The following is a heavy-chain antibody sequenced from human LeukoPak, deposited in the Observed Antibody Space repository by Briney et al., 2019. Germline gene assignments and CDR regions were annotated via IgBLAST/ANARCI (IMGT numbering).Heavy chain of an antibody. CDR3: ARTIVGATDYAFDI. CDR2: INPNSGGT. J-gene: IGHJ3*02. Sequence: ASVKVSCKASGYTFIGYYMHWVRQAPGQGLEWMGWINPNSGGTNYAQKFQGRVTMTRDTSISTAYMELSRLRSDDTAVYYCARTIVGATDYAFDIWGQGTMVTVSS. D-gene: IGHD1-26*01. V-gene: IGHV1-2*02. CDR1: GYTFIGYY.